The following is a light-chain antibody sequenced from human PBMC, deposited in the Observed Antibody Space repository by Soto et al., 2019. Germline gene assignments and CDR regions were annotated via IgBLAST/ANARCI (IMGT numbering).Light chain of an antibody. CDR2: KVS. CDR1: SSDIGAYNY. Sequence: QSVLTQPASVSGSPGQSITISCTGTSSDIGAYNYVSWYQQHPCKAPKVMIYKVSNRPSGVSDRFSGSKSANTASLTISGLQAEDEADYYCSSYSSSSSLYVFGTGTKLTVL. V-gene: IGLV2-14*01. CDR3: SSYSSSSSLYV. J-gene: IGLJ1*01.